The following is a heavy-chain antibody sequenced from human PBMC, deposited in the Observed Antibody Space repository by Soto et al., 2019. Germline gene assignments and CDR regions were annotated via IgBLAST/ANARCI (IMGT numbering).Heavy chain of an antibody. V-gene: IGHV3-74*01. J-gene: IGHJ5*02. D-gene: IGHD1-26*01. CDR2: INSDGSST. Sequence: EVQLVESGGGLGQPGGSLRLSCAASGFTFSSYWMHWVRQAPGKGLVWVSRINSDGSSTSYADSVKGRFTISRDRAKDTLDLQMDSLRAEDTTEYYCARAGGNRTWFDPWGQGTLVTVSS. CDR1: GFTFSSYW. CDR3: ARAGGNRTWFDP.